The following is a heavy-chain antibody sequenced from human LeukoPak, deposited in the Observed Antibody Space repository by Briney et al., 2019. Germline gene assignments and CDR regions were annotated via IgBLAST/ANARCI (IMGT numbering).Heavy chain of an antibody. V-gene: IGHV4-34*01. J-gene: IGHJ4*02. Sequence: PGGSLRLSCAASGFTLSSYSMNWVRQPPVKGLEWIGEINHSGGTNYNPSLKSRVTISVDTSKKQFSLKLSSVTAADTAVYYCARGVDYYGVWGQGTLVTVSS. CDR2: INHSGGT. CDR1: GFTLSSYS. D-gene: IGHD3-10*01. CDR3: ARGVDYYGV.